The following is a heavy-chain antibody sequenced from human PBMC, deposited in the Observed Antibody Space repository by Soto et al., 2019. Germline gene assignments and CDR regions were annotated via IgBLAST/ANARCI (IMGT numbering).Heavy chain of an antibody. J-gene: IGHJ6*02. CDR3: AREVSYSSSFDSDYYYGMDV. V-gene: IGHV4-31*03. CDR2: IYYSGST. CDR1: GSSISSGGYY. D-gene: IGHD6-6*01. Sequence: SETLSLTGTVSGSSISSGGYYWSWIRQHPGKGLEWIGYIYYSGSTYYNPSLKSRVTISVDTSKNQFSLKLSSVTAADTAVYYCAREVSYSSSFDSDYYYGMDVWGQGTTVTVSS.